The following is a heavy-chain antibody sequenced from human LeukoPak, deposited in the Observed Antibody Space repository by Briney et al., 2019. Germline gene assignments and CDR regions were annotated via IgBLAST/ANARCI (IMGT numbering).Heavy chain of an antibody. CDR1: GGSISSSNW. D-gene: IGHD3-9*01. Sequence: SGTLSLTCAVSGGSISSSNWWSWVRQPPGKGLEWIGEIYHSGGTNYNPSLKSRVTISLDKSNHQFSLKLTSVTAADTAVYYCASSLPILTGQGGFDYWGQGTLVTVSS. V-gene: IGHV4-4*02. CDR2: IYHSGGT. J-gene: IGHJ4*02. CDR3: ASSLPILTGQGGFDY.